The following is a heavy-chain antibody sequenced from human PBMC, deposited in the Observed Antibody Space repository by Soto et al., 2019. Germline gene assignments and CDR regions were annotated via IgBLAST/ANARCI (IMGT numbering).Heavy chain of an antibody. CDR3: YRVYIPYYYHTIGQFYFES. J-gene: IGHJ4*02. Sequence: LATRSLTCTVSGGSVNSGSYYWSWIRNPPGMGLEWIGYIFYSVTTTYNPSLASRVTTSLDIYKNQVSMQMSSVTAAQTAVYWCYRVYIPYYYHTIGQFYFESWGRGALVAV. V-gene: IGHV4-61*01. CDR2: IFYSVTT. D-gene: IGHD3-22*01. CDR1: GGSVNSGSYY.